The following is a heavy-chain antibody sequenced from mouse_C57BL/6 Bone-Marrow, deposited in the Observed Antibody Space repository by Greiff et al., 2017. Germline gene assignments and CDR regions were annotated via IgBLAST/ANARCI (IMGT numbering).Heavy chain of an antibody. Sequence: QVQLQQSGPELVKPGASVKLSCKASGYTFTSYDINWVKQRPGQGLEWIGWIYPRDGSTKYNEKFKGKATLTVDTSSSTAYMELHSLTSEDSAVYFCARVDYYGWFAYWGQGTLVTVSA. CDR3: ARVDYYGWFAY. D-gene: IGHD1-1*01. CDR2: IYPRDGST. V-gene: IGHV1-85*01. CDR1: GYTFTSYD. J-gene: IGHJ3*01.